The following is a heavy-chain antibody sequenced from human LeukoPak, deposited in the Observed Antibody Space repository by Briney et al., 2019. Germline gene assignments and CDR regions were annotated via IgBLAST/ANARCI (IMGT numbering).Heavy chain of an antibody. Sequence: GGSLRLSCTASGFTFGDYAMSWFRQAPGKGLEWVGFIRSKAYGCTTEYAASVKGRFTISRDDSKSIAYLQMNSLKTEDTAVYYCTREDIVVVPAAQSYYYYMDVWGKGTTVTVSS. J-gene: IGHJ6*03. V-gene: IGHV3-49*03. D-gene: IGHD2-2*01. CDR3: TREDIVVVPAAQSYYYYMDV. CDR2: IRSKAYGCTT. CDR1: GFTFGDYA.